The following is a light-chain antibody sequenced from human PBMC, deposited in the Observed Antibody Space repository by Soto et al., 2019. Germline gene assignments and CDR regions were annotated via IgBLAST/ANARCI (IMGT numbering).Light chain of an antibody. CDR3: QQYSSLPHT. CDR2: RIS. J-gene: IGKJ2*01. Sequence: ENVLTQSPGTLSLSPGERATLSCRASQSVTNSFFAWYQQRPGQAPRLLIYRISSRATGIPDRFSGSGSGTDFTLTISRLEPEDFVMYYCQQYSSLPHTFGQGTKLEVK. CDR1: QSVTNSF. V-gene: IGKV3-20*01.